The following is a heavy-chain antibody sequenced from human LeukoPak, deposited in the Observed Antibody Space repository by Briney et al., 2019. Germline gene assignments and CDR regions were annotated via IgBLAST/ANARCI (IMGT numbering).Heavy chain of an antibody. Sequence: ASVKVSCKAAGYSFTIYYMHWVRQAPGQGLEWMGMINPSGDRATYAQKFQGRVTMTRDSSTSTLYMELSSLRSEDTAIYYCARDVGSGPVDYWGQGTLVTVSS. D-gene: IGHD3-10*01. V-gene: IGHV1-46*01. J-gene: IGHJ4*02. CDR2: INPSGDRA. CDR3: ARDVGSGPVDY. CDR1: GYSFTIYY.